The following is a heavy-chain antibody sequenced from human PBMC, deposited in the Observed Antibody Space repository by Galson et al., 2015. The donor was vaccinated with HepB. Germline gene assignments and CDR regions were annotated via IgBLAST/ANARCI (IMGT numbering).Heavy chain of an antibody. CDR3: ATSGRGSTTIQLIITGDAFDI. D-gene: IGHD5-18*01. CDR1: GHTFSSHA. Sequence: SVKVSCKVSGHTFSSHAITWVRQAPGQGLEWMGGIISIVGTTNYAQKFQGRVTITADESTNIAYMELNSLRSEDTAVYYCATSGRGSTTIQLIITGDAFDIWGQGTLVTVSS. V-gene: IGHV1-69*13. CDR2: IISIVGTT. J-gene: IGHJ3*02.